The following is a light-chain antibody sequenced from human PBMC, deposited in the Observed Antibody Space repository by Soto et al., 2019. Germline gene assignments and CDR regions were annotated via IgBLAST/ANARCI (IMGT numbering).Light chain of an antibody. CDR2: WAS. CDR3: QQYYSTPLT. J-gene: IGKJ1*01. CDR1: QSVLYSSNNKNY. Sequence: DIVMTQSPDSLAVSLGERATINCKSSQSVLYSSNNKNYLAWYQQSPGQPPKLLIYWASTRESGVPDRFSGSGSGTYFTLTISSLQAEDVAVYYCQQYYSTPLTFGQGTKVEI. V-gene: IGKV4-1*01.